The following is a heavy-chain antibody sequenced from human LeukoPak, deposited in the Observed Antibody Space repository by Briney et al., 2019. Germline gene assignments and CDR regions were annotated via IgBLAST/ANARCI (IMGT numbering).Heavy chain of an antibody. CDR1: GFTFSSYS. V-gene: IGHV3-21*01. CDR2: ISSSSSYI. CDR3: AREPAAGDFDY. J-gene: IGHJ4*02. Sequence: PGGSLRLSCAASGFTFSSYSMNWVRQAPGEGLEWVSSISSSSSYIYYADSVKGRFTISRDNAKNSLYLQMNSLRAEDTAVYYCAREPAAGDFDYWGQGTLVTVSS. D-gene: IGHD6-13*01.